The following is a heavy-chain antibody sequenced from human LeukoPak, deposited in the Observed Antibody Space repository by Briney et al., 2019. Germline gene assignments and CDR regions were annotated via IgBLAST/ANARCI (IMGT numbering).Heavy chain of an antibody. CDR2: INTNRGCT. CDR1: RYTFTGYY. V-gene: IGHV1-2*02. D-gene: IGHD6-19*01. CDR3: ARPYSSGWYEAFDI. J-gene: IGHJ3*02. Sequence: GASVRVSCKASRYTFTGYYMHWVRQAPGQGLEWMGWINTNRGCTDYVQKLQGRSSKTSDTSISTAYMELRRLRSDDKAVYYCARPYSSGWYEAFDIWGQGTMVTVSS.